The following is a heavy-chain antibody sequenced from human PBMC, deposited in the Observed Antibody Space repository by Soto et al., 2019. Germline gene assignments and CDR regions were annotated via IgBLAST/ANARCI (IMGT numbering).Heavy chain of an antibody. D-gene: IGHD3-10*01. CDR3: ARDLTMVRGVTFPPYYYYYGMDV. V-gene: IGHV1-2*04. Sequence: GASVKVSCKASGYTFTGYYMHWVRQAPGQGLEWMGWINPNSGGTNYAQKFQGWVTMTRDTSISTAYMELSRLRSDDTAVYYCARDLTMVRGVTFPPYYYYYGMDVWGQGTTVTVSS. CDR2: INPNSGGT. J-gene: IGHJ6*02. CDR1: GYTFTGYY.